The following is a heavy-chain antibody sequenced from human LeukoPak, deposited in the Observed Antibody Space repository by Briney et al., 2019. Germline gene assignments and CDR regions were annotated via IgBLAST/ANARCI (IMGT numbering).Heavy chain of an antibody. Sequence: GGSLRLSCAASGFTFSSYWMSWVRQAPGKGLEWVGNINQDGSEKYYVDSVKGRFTISRDNAKNLLYLQMNSLRAEDTAVYYCAITGSLRYFDYWGQGTLVTVSS. J-gene: IGHJ4*02. CDR2: INQDGSEK. CDR3: AITGSLRYFDY. D-gene: IGHD7-27*01. V-gene: IGHV3-7*01. CDR1: GFTFSSYW.